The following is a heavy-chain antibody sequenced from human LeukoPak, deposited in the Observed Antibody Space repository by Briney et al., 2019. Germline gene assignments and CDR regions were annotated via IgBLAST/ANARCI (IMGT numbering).Heavy chain of an antibody. Sequence: SETLSLTCTVSGGSMNNYYWSWMWQPPGKGLEYIADIYYSGSANYNSYLKSRVSISVDTSKNQFSLTMNSVTAADTAVYYCAKGPWVRVPFDYWGQGTLVTVSS. V-gene: IGHV4-59*01. CDR2: IYYSGSA. CDR1: GGSMNNYY. CDR3: AKGPWVRVPFDY. J-gene: IGHJ4*02. D-gene: IGHD3-10*01.